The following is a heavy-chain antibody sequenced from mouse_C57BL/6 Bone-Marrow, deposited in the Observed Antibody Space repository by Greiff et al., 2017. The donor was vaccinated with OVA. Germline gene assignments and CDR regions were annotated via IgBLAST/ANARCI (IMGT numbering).Heavy chain of an antibody. V-gene: IGHV1-19*01. D-gene: IGHD1-2*01. CDR1: GYTFTDYY. CDR3: ARGYKDY. Sequence: EVKLQESGPVLVKPGASVKMSCKASGYTFTDYYMNWVKQSHGKSLEWIGVINPYNGGTSYNQKFKGKATLTVDKSSSTAYMELNSLTSEDSAVYYCARGYKDYWGQGTTLTVSS. CDR2: INPYNGGT. J-gene: IGHJ2*01.